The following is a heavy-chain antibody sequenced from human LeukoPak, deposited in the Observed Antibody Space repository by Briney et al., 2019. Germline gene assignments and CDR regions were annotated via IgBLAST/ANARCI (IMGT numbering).Heavy chain of an antibody. CDR1: GDSISRSTYY. CDR3: ARSSGTGTFSY. D-gene: IGHD6-25*01. J-gene: IGHJ4*02. CDR2: VYYGRSP. V-gene: IGHV4-39*02. Sequence: SETLSLTCTVSGDSISRSTYYWAWIRQPPGKGLEWIGSVYYGRSPYFNPSLESRATISVDTSKNHFSLKMSSVTAADTAVYYCARSSGTGTFSYWGQGTLVTDSS.